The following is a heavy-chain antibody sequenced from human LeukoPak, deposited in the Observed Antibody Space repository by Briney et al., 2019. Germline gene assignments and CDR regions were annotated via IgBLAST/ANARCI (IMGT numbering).Heavy chain of an antibody. J-gene: IGHJ4*02. CDR3: ARVSTYYESCGQVPFDY. D-gene: IGHD3-22*01. Sequence: GGSLRLSCAAPGFTFNTYTMNWVRQAPGKGLEWVSYISGSSGIIDYADSVRGRFTISRDNAKNSLYLQMNSLRAEDTAVYYCARVSTYYESCGQVPFDYWGQGTLVTVSS. CDR1: GFTFNTYT. V-gene: IGHV3-48*01. CDR2: ISGSSGII.